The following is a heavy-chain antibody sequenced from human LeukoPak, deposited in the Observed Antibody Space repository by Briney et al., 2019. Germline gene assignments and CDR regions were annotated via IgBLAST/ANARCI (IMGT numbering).Heavy chain of an antibody. CDR1: GGSISSYY. D-gene: IGHD6-13*01. V-gene: IGHV4-59*01. Sequence: SETLSLTCTVSGGSISSYYWSWIRQPPGKGLEWIGYIFYSGSTNYNPSLKSRVTISVDTSKNQFSLKLSSVTAADTAVYYCARYSSSWSGDWFDPWGQGTLVTVSS. J-gene: IGHJ5*02. CDR3: ARYSSSWSGDWFDP. CDR2: IFYSGST.